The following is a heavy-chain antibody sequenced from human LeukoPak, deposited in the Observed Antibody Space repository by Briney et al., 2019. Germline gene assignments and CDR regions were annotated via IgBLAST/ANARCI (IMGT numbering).Heavy chain of an antibody. CDR1: GGSISSGGYY. D-gene: IGHD1-26*01. CDR2: IYYSGTT. CDR3: ARDVTGGSYFDY. V-gene: IGHV4-31*03. Sequence: PSQTLSLTCTVSGGSISSGGYYWSWIRQNPGKGLEWIGYIYYSGTTYYNPSLKSRVTMSVDTSKNQFSLKLISVTAADTAMYYCARDVTGGSYFDYWGQGTLVTVSS. J-gene: IGHJ4*02.